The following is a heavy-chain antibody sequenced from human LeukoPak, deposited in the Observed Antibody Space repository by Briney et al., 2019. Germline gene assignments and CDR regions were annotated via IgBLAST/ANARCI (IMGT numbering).Heavy chain of an antibody. CDR2: IKSKTDGGTT. CDR3: TTTYYYGSGSYYPRRGWYYYMDV. Sequence: GGSLRVSCAASGFTFSNAWMSWVRQAPGKGLEWVGRIKSKTDGGTTDYAAPVKGRFPISRDDSKNTLYLQMNSLKTEDTAVYYCTTTYYYGSGSYYPRRGWYYYMDVWGKGTTVTISS. J-gene: IGHJ6*03. D-gene: IGHD3-10*01. V-gene: IGHV3-15*01. CDR1: GFTFSNAW.